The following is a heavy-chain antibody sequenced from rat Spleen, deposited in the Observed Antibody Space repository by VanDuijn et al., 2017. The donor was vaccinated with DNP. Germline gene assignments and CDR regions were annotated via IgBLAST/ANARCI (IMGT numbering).Heavy chain of an antibody. V-gene: IGHV5-31*01. Sequence: EVQLVESGGGLVQPGRSLKLSCTASGFTFIKYWMTWIRQVPGKGLEWVASITSSGGSTYYPDSVKGRFTISRDNAKNTLYLQMNSLRSEDTATYYCARAPGFGYYSGVDYWGQGVMVTVSS. D-gene: IGHD1-1*01. CDR1: GFTFIKYW. CDR2: ITSSGGST. CDR3: ARAPGFGYYSGVDY. J-gene: IGHJ2*01.